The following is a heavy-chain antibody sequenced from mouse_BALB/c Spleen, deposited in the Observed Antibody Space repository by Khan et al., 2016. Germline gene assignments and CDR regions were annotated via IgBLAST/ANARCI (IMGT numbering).Heavy chain of an antibody. Sequence: QIQLVQSGPELKRPGKTVKISCKASGYTFTNYGINWVKQAPGKGLKWMGWINNYSGESTYDDDFKGRFAFSLETSANTAYLQIYNLKHADTATSFCARYRYYYGSSRYFDVWGAGTTVTVSS. V-gene: IGHV9-3-1*01. J-gene: IGHJ1*01. CDR3: ARYRYYYGSSRYFDV. CDR2: INNYSGES. D-gene: IGHD1-1*01. CDR1: GYTFTNYG.